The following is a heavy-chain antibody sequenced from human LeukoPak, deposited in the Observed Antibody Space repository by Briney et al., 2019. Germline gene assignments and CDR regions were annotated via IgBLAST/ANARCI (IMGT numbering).Heavy chain of an antibody. CDR3: AGGPGFLIDC. J-gene: IGHJ4*02. CDR1: GFTFSSYS. Sequence: GGSLRLSCAASGFTFSSYSMNWVRQAPGKGLEWVSSISSSSSYIYYADSVKGRLTISRDNAKNLLYLQMNSLRVEDTAVYYCAGGPGFLIDCWGQGTLVTVSS. V-gene: IGHV3-21*01. D-gene: IGHD3-3*01. CDR2: ISSSSSYI.